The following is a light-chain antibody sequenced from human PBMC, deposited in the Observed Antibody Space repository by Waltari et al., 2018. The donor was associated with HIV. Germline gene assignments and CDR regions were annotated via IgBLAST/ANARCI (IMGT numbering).Light chain of an antibody. Sequence: ILMTQSPPTLSVSPGESATLSCRASLSLGSNLAWYQQKPGQAPRPLISAASTRATGVPARFSGSGSGTEFTLTINSLQSEDYAIYYCQQYNNWPPITFGQGTRLEIK. CDR3: QQYNNWPPIT. J-gene: IGKJ5*01. CDR2: AAS. CDR1: LSLGSN. V-gene: IGKV3-15*01.